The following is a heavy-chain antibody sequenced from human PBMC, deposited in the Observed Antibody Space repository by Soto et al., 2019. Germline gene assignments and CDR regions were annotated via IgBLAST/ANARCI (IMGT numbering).Heavy chain of an antibody. CDR2: VSGTGDYT. Sequence: EVQLLESGGGLVQPGASLTLSCAASGFTFSTYMNWVRLAPGKGLEWVSAVSGTGDYTYYADSVKGRFTISRDNSKNTLYLQMNSLRADDTAVYYCAKVFERCSEDCPGDFDYWGQGTLVTVSS. CDR1: GFTFSTY. CDR3: AKVFERCSEDCPGDFDY. D-gene: IGHD2-8*01. J-gene: IGHJ4*02. V-gene: IGHV3-23*01.